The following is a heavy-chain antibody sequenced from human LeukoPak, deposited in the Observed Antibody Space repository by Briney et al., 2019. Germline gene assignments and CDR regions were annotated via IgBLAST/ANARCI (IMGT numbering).Heavy chain of an antibody. CDR3: TTSRHSSSWYYNDY. J-gene: IGHJ4*02. V-gene: IGHV3-48*01. Sequence: GGSLRLSCVGSGFTFSGNSMNWVRQAPGRGLEWVSHISASSTIIHYADSVKGRVTISRDNAKNSVFLQMNRLRVEDTAVYYCTTSRHSSSWYYNDYWGQGTLVTVSS. D-gene: IGHD6-13*01. CDR2: ISASSTII. CDR1: GFTFSGNS.